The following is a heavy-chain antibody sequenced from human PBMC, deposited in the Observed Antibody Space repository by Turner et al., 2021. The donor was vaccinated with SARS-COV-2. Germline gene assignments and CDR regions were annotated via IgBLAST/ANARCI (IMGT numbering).Heavy chain of an antibody. V-gene: IGHV4-4*07. Sequence: QVQLQESGPGLVKPSQTLSLTCTVSGDSISGYDWSWIRQPAGKGLEWIGRMYTSGSTNYNPSLKPRVTLSLASSKNQFYLKLNSVTAADTAMYYCARSGTGSYFAWLLLLDSWVHAPLVTVSS. D-gene: IGHD3-9*01. J-gene: IGHJ5*01. CDR3: ARSGTGSYFAWLLLLDS. CDR2: MYTSGST. CDR1: GDSISGYD.